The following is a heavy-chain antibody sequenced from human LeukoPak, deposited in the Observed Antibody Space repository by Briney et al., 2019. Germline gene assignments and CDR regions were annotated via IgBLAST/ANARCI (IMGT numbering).Heavy chain of an antibody. D-gene: IGHD2-21*02. J-gene: IGHJ4*02. CDR1: GFTFSSYS. CDR2: ISSSSSYI. V-gene: IGHV3-21*05. CDR3: ARGYRRHIVVVTEPPIDY. Sequence: GGSLRLSCAASGFTFSSYSMNWVRQAPGKGLEWVSYISSSSSYIYYADSVKGRFTISRDNAKNSLYLQMNSLRAEDTAVYYCARGYRRHIVVVTEPPIDYWGQGTLVTVSS.